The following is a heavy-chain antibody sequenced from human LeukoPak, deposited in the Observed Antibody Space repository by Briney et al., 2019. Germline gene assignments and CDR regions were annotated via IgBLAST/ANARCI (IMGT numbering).Heavy chain of an antibody. Sequence: PGGSLRLSCAASGFTFSSYAMHWVRQAPGKGLEWVALISYDGSNKYYADSVKGRFTISRDNSKNMLFLQMNSLRAEDTAVYYCAREITAARTTNDHWGQGTLVTVSS. CDR2: ISYDGSNK. J-gene: IGHJ4*02. CDR3: AREITAARTTNDH. D-gene: IGHD6-6*01. CDR1: GFTFSSYA. V-gene: IGHV3-30*04.